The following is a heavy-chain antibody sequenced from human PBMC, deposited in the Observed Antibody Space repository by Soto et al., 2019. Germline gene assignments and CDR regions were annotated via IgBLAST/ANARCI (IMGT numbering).Heavy chain of an antibody. Sequence: PGGSLRLSCAASGFTFSSYSMSWVRQAPGKGLEWVSAISGSGGSTYYADSVKGRFTISRDNSKNTLYLQMNSLRAEDTAVYYCAKDSYKQGYYFDYWGQGTLVTVSS. J-gene: IGHJ4*02. D-gene: IGHD1-1*01. V-gene: IGHV3-23*01. CDR3: AKDSYKQGYYFDY. CDR2: ISGSGGST. CDR1: GFTFSSYS.